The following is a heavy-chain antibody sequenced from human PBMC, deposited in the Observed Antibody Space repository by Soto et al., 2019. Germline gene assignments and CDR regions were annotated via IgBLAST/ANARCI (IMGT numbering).Heavy chain of an antibody. D-gene: IGHD4-17*01. Sequence: SETLSLTCAVYGGSFNDYFWSWIRQPPGKGLEWIGEINHRGTTNYIPSLKRRVTVSVDTSKSQFSLKLISVSAADTAVYYCARDPTVVTLVLDYYYGMDVWGQGTTVTVSS. J-gene: IGHJ6*02. CDR1: GGSFNDYF. CDR3: ARDPTVVTLVLDYYYGMDV. V-gene: IGHV4-34*01. CDR2: INHRGTT.